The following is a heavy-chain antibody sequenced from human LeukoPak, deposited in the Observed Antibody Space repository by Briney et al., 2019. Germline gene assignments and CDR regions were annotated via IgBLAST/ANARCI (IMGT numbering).Heavy chain of an antibody. D-gene: IGHD2-8*01. Sequence: SVKVSCKASGGTFSSYATSWVRQAPGQGLEWMGRIIPIFGIANYAQKFQGRVTITADKSTSTAYMELSSLRSEDTAVYYCASRCTNGVCTDWYFDLWGRGTLVTVSS. CDR3: ASRCTNGVCTDWYFDL. J-gene: IGHJ2*01. V-gene: IGHV1-69*04. CDR2: IIPIFGIA. CDR1: GGTFSSYA.